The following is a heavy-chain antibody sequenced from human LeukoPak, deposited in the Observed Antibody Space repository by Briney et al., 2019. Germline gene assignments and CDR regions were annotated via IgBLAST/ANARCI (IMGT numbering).Heavy chain of an antibody. CDR1: GGSISSYY. CDR2: IYYSGST. CDR3: ARDHRVSGLFDY. D-gene: IGHD2-8*01. J-gene: IGHJ4*02. V-gene: IGHV4-59*01. Sequence: SETLSLTCTVSGGSISSYYWSWIRQPPGKGLEWIGYIYYSGSTNYNPSLKSRVTISVGTSKNQFSLKLSSVTAADTAVYYCARDHRVSGLFDYWGQGTLVTVSS.